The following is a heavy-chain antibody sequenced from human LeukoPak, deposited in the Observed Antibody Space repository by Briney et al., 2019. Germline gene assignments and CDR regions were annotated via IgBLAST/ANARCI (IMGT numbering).Heavy chain of an antibody. V-gene: IGHV1-2*04. CDR2: INPNSGGT. Sequence: GSSVKVSCKASGYTFTGYYMHWVRQAPGQGLEWMGWINPNSGGTNYAQKFQGWVTMTRDTSISTAYMELSRLRSDDTAVYYCAREYCSSTSCYIPELDYWGQGTLVTVSS. D-gene: IGHD2-2*01. CDR1: GYTFTGYY. J-gene: IGHJ4*02. CDR3: AREYCSSTSCYIPELDY.